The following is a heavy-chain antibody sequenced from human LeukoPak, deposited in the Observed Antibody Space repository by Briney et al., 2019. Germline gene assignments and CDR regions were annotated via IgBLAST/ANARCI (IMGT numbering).Heavy chain of an antibody. J-gene: IGHJ4*02. CDR3: ASGPPPGYSYVY. D-gene: IGHD5-18*01. CDR1: GFTSSHYS. V-gene: IGHV3-21*01. CDR2: IRFTGSYI. Sequence: GGSLRLSCVASGFTSSHYSMNWVRQAPGKGLEWVSSIRFTGSYIYYADSVKGRFTISRDNAKNTLYLQMNSLRAEDTAVYYCASGPPPGYSYVYWGQGTLVTVSS.